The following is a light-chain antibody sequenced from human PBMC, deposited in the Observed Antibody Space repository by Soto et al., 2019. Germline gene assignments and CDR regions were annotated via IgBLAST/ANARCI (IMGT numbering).Light chain of an antibody. CDR3: QQYNDWPFT. Sequence: EIVMTQSPATLSVPPGERATLSCGASQSVSNNLAWYQQKPGQAPRLLIYGASTRATGIPARFSGSGSGTEFTLTISGLQSEDFALYYCQQYNDWPFTFGPGTKVDIK. CDR1: QSVSNN. J-gene: IGKJ3*01. CDR2: GAS. V-gene: IGKV3-15*01.